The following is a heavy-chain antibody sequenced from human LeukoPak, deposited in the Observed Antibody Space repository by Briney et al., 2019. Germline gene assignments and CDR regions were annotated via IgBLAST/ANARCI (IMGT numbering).Heavy chain of an antibody. D-gene: IGHD3-16*02. Sequence: GGSLRLSCAASGFTFSSYWMSWVRQAPGKGLEWVANIKQDGSEKYYVDSVKGRFTISRDSAKNSLYLQMNSLRAEDTAVYYCAREVSTYYDYVWGSYRPNAFDYWGQGTLVTVSS. CDR2: IKQDGSEK. CDR1: GFTFSSYW. CDR3: AREVSTYYDYVWGSYRPNAFDY. J-gene: IGHJ4*02. V-gene: IGHV3-7*01.